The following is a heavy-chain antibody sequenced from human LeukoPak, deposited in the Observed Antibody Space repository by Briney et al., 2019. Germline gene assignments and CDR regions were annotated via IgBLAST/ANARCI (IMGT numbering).Heavy chain of an antibody. V-gene: IGHV1-69*04. Sequence: GASVKVSCKASGGTFSSYAISWVRQAPGQGLEWIGRIIPILGIANYAQKFQGRVTITADKSTSTAYMELSSLRSEDTAVYYCARWGIVVVPALGMDVWGQGTTVTVSS. J-gene: IGHJ6*02. D-gene: IGHD2-2*01. CDR1: GGTFSSYA. CDR3: ARWGIVVVPALGMDV. CDR2: IIPILGIA.